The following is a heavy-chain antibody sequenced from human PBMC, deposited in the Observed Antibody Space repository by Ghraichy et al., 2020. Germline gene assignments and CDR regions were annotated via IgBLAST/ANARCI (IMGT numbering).Heavy chain of an antibody. V-gene: IGHV1-8*01. D-gene: IGHD5-12*01. CDR3: ASRINSQTRYSGYEGDI. J-gene: IGHJ3*02. Sequence: ASVKVSCKASGYTFTSYDINWVRQATGQGLEWMGWMNPNSGNTGYAQKFQGRVTMTRNTSISTAYMELSSLRSEDTAVYYCASRINSQTRYSGYEGDIWGQGTMVTVSS. CDR2: MNPNSGNT. CDR1: GYTFTSYD.